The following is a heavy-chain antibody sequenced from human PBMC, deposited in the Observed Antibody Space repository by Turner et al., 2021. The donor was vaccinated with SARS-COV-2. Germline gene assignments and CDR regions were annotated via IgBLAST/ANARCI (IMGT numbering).Heavy chain of an antibody. J-gene: IGHJ4*02. Sequence: QVQLVQSGAEVKKPGSSVKISCKASGVTFSSYAISWVRQAPGQGLEWMGGIIPILGIANYAQKFQGRVTITADKSTSTAYMELSSLRSEDTAVYYCATGYAYCGGDCSIHYWGQGTLVTVSS. CDR2: IIPILGIA. D-gene: IGHD2-21*02. CDR1: GVTFSSYA. V-gene: IGHV1-69*10. CDR3: ATGYAYCGGDCSIHY.